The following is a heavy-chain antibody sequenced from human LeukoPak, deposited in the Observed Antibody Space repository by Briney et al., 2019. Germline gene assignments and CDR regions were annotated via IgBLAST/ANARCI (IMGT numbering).Heavy chain of an antibody. CDR3: ASYSSRGYNY. CDR2: IYPGDSDT. Sequence: GVSVKVSCKASGYTFTSYGISWVRQAPGQGLEWMGIIYPGDSDTRYSPSFQGQVTISADKSISTAYLQWSSLKASDTAMYYCASYSSRGYNYWGQGTLVTVSS. D-gene: IGHD6-13*01. CDR1: GYTFTSYG. J-gene: IGHJ4*02. V-gene: IGHV5-51*01.